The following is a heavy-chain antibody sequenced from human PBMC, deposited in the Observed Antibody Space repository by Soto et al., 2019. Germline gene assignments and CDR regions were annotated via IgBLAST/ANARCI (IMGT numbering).Heavy chain of an antibody. V-gene: IGHV1-2*04. CDR3: ARAFPICRWFGASHDDFVI. J-gene: IGHJ3*02. D-gene: IGHD3-10*01. CDR1: GYTFTGYY. Sequence: ASVKVSCKASGYTFTGYYMHWVRQAPGQGLEWMGWINPNSGGTNYAQKFQGWVTMTRDTSISTAYMELSRLRSDDTAVYYCARAFPICRWFGASHDDFVIWGQGTMVTV. CDR2: INPNSGGT.